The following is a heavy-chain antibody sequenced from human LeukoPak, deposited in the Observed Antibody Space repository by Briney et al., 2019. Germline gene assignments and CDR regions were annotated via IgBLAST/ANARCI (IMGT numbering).Heavy chain of an antibody. J-gene: IGHJ4*02. CDR2: IYRDGSS. V-gene: IGHV3-66*01. Sequence: GGSLRLSRVASGLSVSSNYMSWVRQAPGKGLEWVSVIYRDGSSYYAESVKGRFTISRDNSKNTLYIQMNSLRAEDTAVYYCARSFYDILIGYYQYFDYWGQGTLVTVSS. CDR3: ARSFYDILIGYYQYFDY. D-gene: IGHD3-9*01. CDR1: GLSVSSNY.